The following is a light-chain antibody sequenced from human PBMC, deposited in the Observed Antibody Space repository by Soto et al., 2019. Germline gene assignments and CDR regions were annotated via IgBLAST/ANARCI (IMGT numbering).Light chain of an antibody. V-gene: IGKV3-20*01. CDR1: QSVSSSY. J-gene: IGKJ3*01. CDR2: GAS. CDR3: QQYGSSPPQGFT. Sequence: EIVLTQSPGTLSLSPGERATLSCRASQSVSSSYLAWYQQKPGQAPRLLIYGASSRATGIPDRFSGSGSGTDFTLTISRLEPEDFAVYYCQQYGSSPPQGFTFGPGTKVDIK.